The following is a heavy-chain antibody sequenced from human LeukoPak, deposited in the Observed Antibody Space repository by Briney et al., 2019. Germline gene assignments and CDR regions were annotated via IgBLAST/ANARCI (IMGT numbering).Heavy chain of an antibody. CDR3: ARGYGYYYYYMDV. J-gene: IGHJ6*03. CDR2: INPNSGGT. V-gene: IGHV1-2*02. CDR1: GYTFTGYY. D-gene: IGHD4-17*01. Sequence: ASVKVSCETSGYTFTGYYMHWVRQAPGQGLEWMGWINPNSGGTNYAQKFQGRVTMTRDTSISTAYMELSRLRSDDTAVYYCARGYGYYYYYMDVWGKGTTVTVSS.